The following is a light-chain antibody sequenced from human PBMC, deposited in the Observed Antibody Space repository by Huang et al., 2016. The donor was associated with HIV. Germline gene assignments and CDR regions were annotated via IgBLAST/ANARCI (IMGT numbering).Light chain of an antibody. V-gene: IGKV3D-15*01. J-gene: IGKJ4*01. CDR3: QQYDNWPPGLT. CDR1: QHVRNN. CDR2: DTS. Sequence: EIMMTQSPATLSVSPGGRATLPCRASQHVRNNLAWYQQKTGQAPRLLIYDTSTRASGIPARFTGSGSGTEFTLTISGLQSEDFAIYYCQQYDNWPPGLTFGGGTKVEI.